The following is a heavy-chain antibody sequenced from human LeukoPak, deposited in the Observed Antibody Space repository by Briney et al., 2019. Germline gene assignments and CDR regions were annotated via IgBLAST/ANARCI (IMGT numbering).Heavy chain of an antibody. Sequence: SETLSLTCTVSGVSISSYYWSWIRQPPGKGLEWIGYIYYSGSTNYNPSLKSRVTISVDTPKNQFSLKLSSVTAADTAVYYCARDHFHCSGGSCYYAEGNWFDPWGQGTLVTVSS. CDR1: GVSISSYY. CDR3: ARDHFHCSGGSCYYAEGNWFDP. V-gene: IGHV4-59*01. D-gene: IGHD2-15*01. CDR2: IYYSGST. J-gene: IGHJ5*02.